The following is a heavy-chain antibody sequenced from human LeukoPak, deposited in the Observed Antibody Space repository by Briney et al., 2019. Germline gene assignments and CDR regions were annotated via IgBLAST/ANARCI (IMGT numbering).Heavy chain of an antibody. CDR2: ISWNSGSI. CDR3: ARYGKYNWNDSYGMDV. Sequence: PGRSLRLSCAASGFTFDDYAMHWVRQAPGKGLEWVSGISWNSGSIGYADSVKGRFTISRDNAKNSLYLQMNSLRAEDTAVYYCARYGKYNWNDSYGMDVWGQGTTVTVSS. V-gene: IGHV3-9*01. D-gene: IGHD1-1*01. J-gene: IGHJ6*02. CDR1: GFTFDDYA.